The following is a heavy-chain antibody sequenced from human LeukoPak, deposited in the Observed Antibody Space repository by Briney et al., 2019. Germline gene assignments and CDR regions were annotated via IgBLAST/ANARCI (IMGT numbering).Heavy chain of an antibody. CDR1: GGSISSGDYY. CDR3: ARHVGYCSSTSCTRNSFDY. V-gene: IGHV4-39*01. CDR2: IYYSGST. D-gene: IGHD2-2*01. Sequence: PSQTLSLTCTVSGGSISSGDYYWSWIRQPPGKGLEWIGSIYYSGSTYYNPSLKSRVTISVDTSKNQFSLKLSSVTAADTAVYYCARHVGYCSSTSCTRNSFDYWGQGTLVTVSS. J-gene: IGHJ4*02.